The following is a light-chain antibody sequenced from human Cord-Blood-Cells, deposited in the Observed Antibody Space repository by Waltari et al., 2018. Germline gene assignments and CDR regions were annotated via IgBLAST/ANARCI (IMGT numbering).Light chain of an antibody. CDR3: QQDYSTPWT. CDR1: QSILYSSKNKNY. V-gene: IGKV4-1*01. Sequence: DIVMTQSPDSLAVSLGERATINCKSSQSILYSSKNKNYLAWYQQQPGQPPKLLIYWASTRESGVPDRFSGSGSGTDFTLTISSLQAEDVAVYYCQQDYSTPWTIGQGTKVEIK. CDR2: WAS. J-gene: IGKJ1*01.